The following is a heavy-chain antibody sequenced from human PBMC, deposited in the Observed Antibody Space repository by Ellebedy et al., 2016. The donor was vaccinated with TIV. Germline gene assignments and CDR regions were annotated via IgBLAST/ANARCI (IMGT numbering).Heavy chain of an antibody. D-gene: IGHD3-10*02. J-gene: IGHJ5*02. CDR1: GFSFITYA. CDR2: ISGSGSRT. V-gene: IGHV3-23*01. Sequence: GESLKISXAASGFSFITYAMSWVRQAPGKGLEWVSGISGSGSRTYYADSVKGRFTISRDNSNNTLYLQMNSLRAEDTAVYFCAKDSITMFFDPWGHGTLVTVSS. CDR3: AKDSITMFFDP.